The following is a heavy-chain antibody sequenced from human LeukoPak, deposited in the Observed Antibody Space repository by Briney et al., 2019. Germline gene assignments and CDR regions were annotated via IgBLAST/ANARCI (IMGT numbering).Heavy chain of an antibody. CDR2: IYPDDSDT. J-gene: IGHJ4*02. CDR1: GYSFTSYW. CDR3: AIGGDSTTSCYRCFDY. D-gene: IGHD2-2*02. Sequence: GESLKISCKGSGYSFTSYWIGLVRQMPGKRLEWMGLIYPDDSDTRYSPSFQGQVTISADKSISTAYLQWSSLKASDTAMYYCAIGGDSTTSCYRCFDYWGQGTLVTVSS. V-gene: IGHV5-51*01.